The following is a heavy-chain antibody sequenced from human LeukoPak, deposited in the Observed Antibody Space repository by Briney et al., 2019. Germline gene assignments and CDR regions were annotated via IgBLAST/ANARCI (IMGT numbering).Heavy chain of an antibody. CDR3: ARDPGRYFDWPDAFDI. D-gene: IGHD3-9*01. CDR1: GFTFSSYW. Sequence: PGGSLRLSCAASGFTFSSYWMIWVRQAPGKGLEWVADIKQDGSEKYYVDSVKGRFTISRDNAKNSLYLQMNRLRAEDTAVYYCARDPGRYFDWPDAFDIWGQGTMVTVSS. CDR2: IKQDGSEK. J-gene: IGHJ3*02. V-gene: IGHV3-7*01.